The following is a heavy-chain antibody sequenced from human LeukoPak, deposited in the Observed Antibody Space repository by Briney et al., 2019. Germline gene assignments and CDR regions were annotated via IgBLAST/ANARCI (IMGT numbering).Heavy chain of an antibody. CDR1: GFTLDDYA. Sequence: GRSLRLSCAASGFTLDDYAMHWVRQAPGKGLEWVSGISWNSGSIGYADSVKGRFTISRDNAKNSLYLQMNSLRAEDTALYYCAKDEGSTGRGAFDIWGQGTMVTVSS. CDR3: AKDEGSTGRGAFDI. D-gene: IGHD2-2*01. J-gene: IGHJ3*02. CDR2: ISWNSGSI. V-gene: IGHV3-9*01.